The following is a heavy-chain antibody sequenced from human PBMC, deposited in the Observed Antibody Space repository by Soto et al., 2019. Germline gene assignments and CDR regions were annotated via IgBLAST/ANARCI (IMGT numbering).Heavy chain of an antibody. J-gene: IGHJ4*02. Sequence: SETLSLTCAVCGGSFSGYYWSWIRQPPGKGLEWIGEINHSGSTNYNPSLKSRVTISVDTSKNQFSLKLSSVTAADTAVYYCARGPRPYDSSGYYAPPRTFFDYWGQGTLVTVSS. CDR2: INHSGST. CDR1: GGSFSGYY. D-gene: IGHD3-22*01. V-gene: IGHV4-34*01. CDR3: ARGPRPYDSSGYYAPPRTFFDY.